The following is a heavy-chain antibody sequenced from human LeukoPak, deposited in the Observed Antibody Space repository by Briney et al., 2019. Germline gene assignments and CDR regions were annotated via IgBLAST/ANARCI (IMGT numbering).Heavy chain of an antibody. V-gene: IGHV3-30-3*01. J-gene: IGHJ6*02. Sequence: GGSLRLSCAASGFTFSSYAMHWVRQAPGKGLEWVAVISYDGSNKYYADSVKGRFTFSRDNSKNTLYLRMNSLRAEDTAVYYCAREIRYSGYDYYYYYGMDVWGQGTTVTVSS. CDR3: AREIRYSGYDYYYYYGMDV. CDR1: GFTFSSYA. CDR2: ISYDGSNK. D-gene: IGHD5-12*01.